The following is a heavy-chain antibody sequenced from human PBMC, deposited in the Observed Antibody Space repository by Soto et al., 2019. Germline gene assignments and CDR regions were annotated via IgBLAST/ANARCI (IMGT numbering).Heavy chain of an antibody. CDR1: SGSIGSYY. D-gene: IGHD3-3*01. CDR3: ARVSVDDFRRGFGFHWFDP. V-gene: IGHV4-59*01. CDR2: IYYRGST. J-gene: IGHJ5*02. Sequence: SETLSLSSTASSGSIGSYYWGWIRQPPGKGREWIGYIYYRGSTNYKPSLKSRVTISVDTSKNQCSLKLSSVTAADTAVYYCARVSVDDFRRGFGFHWFDPWGQGTLVTVSS.